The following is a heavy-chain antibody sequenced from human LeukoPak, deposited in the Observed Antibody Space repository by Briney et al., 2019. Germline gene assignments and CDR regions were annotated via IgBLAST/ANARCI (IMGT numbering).Heavy chain of an antibody. CDR3: AKEKTGYSSGWLDY. CDR2: ISWNSGSI. D-gene: IGHD6-19*01. Sequence: GGSLRLSCAASGFTFDDYAMHWVRQAPGKGLEWVSGISWNSGSIGYADSVKGRFTISRDNAKNSLYLQMNSLRAEDMALYYCAKEKTGYSSGWLDYWGQGTLVTVSS. CDR1: GFTFDDYA. J-gene: IGHJ4*02. V-gene: IGHV3-9*03.